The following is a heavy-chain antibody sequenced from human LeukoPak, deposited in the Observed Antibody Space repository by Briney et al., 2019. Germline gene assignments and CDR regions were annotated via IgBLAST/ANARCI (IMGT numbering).Heavy chain of an antibody. V-gene: IGHV4-59*01. CDR3: ARESQGYSYGFDY. CDR1: GGSISSYY. CDR2: IYYSGST. Sequence: NSSETLSLTCTVSGGSISSYYWSWIRQPPGKGLEWIGYIYYSGSTNYNPSLKSRVTISVDTSKNQFSLKLSSVTAADTAVYYCARESQGYSYGFDYWGQGTLVTVSS. D-gene: IGHD5-18*01. J-gene: IGHJ4*02.